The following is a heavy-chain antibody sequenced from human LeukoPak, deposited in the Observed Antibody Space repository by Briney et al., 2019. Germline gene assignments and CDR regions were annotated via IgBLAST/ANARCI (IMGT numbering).Heavy chain of an antibody. V-gene: IGHV1-69*13. CDR1: GGTFSSYA. CDR2: IIPIFGTA. Sequence: SVKVSCTASGGTFSSYAISWVRQAPGQGLEWMGGIIPIFGTANYAQKFQGRVTITADESTSTAYMELSSLRSEDTAVYYCARVGQRIAAAELSWFDPWGQGTLVTVSS. D-gene: IGHD6-13*01. CDR3: ARVGQRIAAAELSWFDP. J-gene: IGHJ5*02.